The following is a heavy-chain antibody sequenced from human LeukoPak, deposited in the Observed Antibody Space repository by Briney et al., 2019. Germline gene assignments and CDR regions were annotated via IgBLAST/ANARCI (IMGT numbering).Heavy chain of an antibody. Sequence: SETLSLTCTVSGGSISSYYWSWIRQPAGKGLEWIGRIYTSGGTNYNPSLKSRVTMSVDTSKNQFSLKLSSVTAADTAVYYCARGWIYYDSSGYAFDIWGQGTMVTVSS. CDR1: GGSISSYY. CDR3: ARGWIYYDSSGYAFDI. J-gene: IGHJ3*02. CDR2: IYTSGGT. D-gene: IGHD3-22*01. V-gene: IGHV4-4*07.